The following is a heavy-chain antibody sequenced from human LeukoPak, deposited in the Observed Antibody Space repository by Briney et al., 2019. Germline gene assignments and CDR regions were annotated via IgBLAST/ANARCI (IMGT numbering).Heavy chain of an antibody. V-gene: IGHV4-4*07. J-gene: IGHJ4*02. CDR2: IYTSGST. D-gene: IGHD6-13*01. Sequence: SEALSLTCTVSGGSISSYYWSWIRQPAGKGLEWIGRIYTSGSTNYNPSLKSRVTMSVDTSKNQFSLKLSSVTAADTAVYYCARDRRGIAAAGFYFDYWGQGTLVTVSS. CDR1: GGSISSYY. CDR3: ARDRRGIAAAGFYFDY.